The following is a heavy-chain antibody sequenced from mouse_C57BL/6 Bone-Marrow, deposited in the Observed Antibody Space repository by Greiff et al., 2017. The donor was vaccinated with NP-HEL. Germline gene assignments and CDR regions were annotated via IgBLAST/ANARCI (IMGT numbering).Heavy chain of an antibody. CDR2: INPGSGGT. D-gene: IGHD1-1*01. J-gene: IGHJ4*01. CDR3: ARWVLRDYAMDY. V-gene: IGHV1-54*01. Sequence: VQLQQPGAELVRPGTSVKVSCKASGYAFTNYLIEWVKQRPGQGLEWIGVINPGSGGTNYNEKFKGKATLTADKSSSTAYMQLSSLTSEDSAVYFCARWVLRDYAMDYWGQGTSVTVSS. CDR1: GYAFTNYL.